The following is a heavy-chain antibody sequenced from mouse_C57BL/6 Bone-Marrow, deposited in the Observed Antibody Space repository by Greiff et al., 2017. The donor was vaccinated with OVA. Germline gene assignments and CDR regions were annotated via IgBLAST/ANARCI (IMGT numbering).Heavy chain of an antibody. J-gene: IGHJ4*01. V-gene: IGHV1-53*01. CDR1: GFTFNSYW. Sequence: VQLQQPGTELVKPGASVKLSCKASGFTFNSYWMPWVKQRPGQGLEWIGNINPSNGGTNYNEKFKSKATLTLDKSSSKAYMQISSLTSEDSAVYYFSSIYYVNYYAMDYWGQGTSVTVSS. CDR2: INPSNGGT. CDR3: SSIYYVNYYAMDY. D-gene: IGHD2-1*01.